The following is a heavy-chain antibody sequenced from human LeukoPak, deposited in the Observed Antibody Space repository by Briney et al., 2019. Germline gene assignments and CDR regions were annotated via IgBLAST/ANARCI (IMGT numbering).Heavy chain of an antibody. CDR2: IYPGDSDT. D-gene: IGHD3-10*01. V-gene: IGHV5-51*01. CDR3: ARRDPGGYFDY. Sequence: KVSCKASGYTFTGYYMHWVRQAPGQGLEWMGIIYPGDSDTRYSPSFQGQVTISADKSISTAYLQWSSLKASDTAMYYCARRDPGGYFDYWGQGTLVTVSS. J-gene: IGHJ4*02. CDR1: GYTFTGYY.